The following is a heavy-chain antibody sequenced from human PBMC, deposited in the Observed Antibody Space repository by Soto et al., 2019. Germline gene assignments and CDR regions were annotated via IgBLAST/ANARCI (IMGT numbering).Heavy chain of an antibody. D-gene: IGHD4-4*01. CDR2: IPSDGSKK. CDR3: AKDSYSNYGYSDF. V-gene: IGHV3-30*18. CDR1: GFTFDIYG. Sequence: PGGSLRLSCAASGFTFDIYGMRWVRQAPGKGLEWVAGIPSDGSKKFYVDSVKGRFTISRDNSKNTLYLQMNSLRADDTAVYYCAKDSYSNYGYSDFWGQGTLVTVSS. J-gene: IGHJ4*02.